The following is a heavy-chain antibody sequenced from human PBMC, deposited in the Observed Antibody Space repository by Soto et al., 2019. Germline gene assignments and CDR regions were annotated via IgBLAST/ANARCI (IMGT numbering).Heavy chain of an antibody. CDR1: GGSISSHY. V-gene: IGHV4-59*11. J-gene: IGHJ6*02. CDR3: ARGGREASGMDV. CDR2: IYYSGST. D-gene: IGHD1-26*01. Sequence: SETLRVTCTVSGGSISSHYWSWVRQAPGKGLEWIGHIYYSGSTNYNPSLRSRVTISVDASKNQFSLKLNSVTAADTAVYYCARGGREASGMDVWGQGTKVT.